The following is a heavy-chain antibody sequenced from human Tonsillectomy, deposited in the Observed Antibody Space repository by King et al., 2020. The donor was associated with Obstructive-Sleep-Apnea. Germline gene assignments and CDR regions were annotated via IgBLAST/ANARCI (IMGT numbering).Heavy chain of an antibody. Sequence: VQLVQSGSELKKPGASVKVSCKASGYTFTRYAMNWVRQAPGQGLEWMGWINTNTGNPQYAQGVTGRFVFSLDTSVSTAYLLFSSLKAEDTAVYYCATYSSGWIDYWGQGTLVTVSS. V-gene: IGHV7-4-1*02. CDR1: GYTFTRYA. CDR3: ATYSSGWIDY. J-gene: IGHJ4*02. CDR2: INTNTGNP. D-gene: IGHD6-19*01.